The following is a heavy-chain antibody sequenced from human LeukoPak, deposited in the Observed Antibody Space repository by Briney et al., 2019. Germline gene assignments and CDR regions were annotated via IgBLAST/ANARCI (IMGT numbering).Heavy chain of an antibody. V-gene: IGHV3-66*02. D-gene: IGHD3-10*01. CDR3: ARDRAGAQSWVALDP. CDR2: IYGDGTT. Sequence: QSGGSLRLSCAASGFTVSNEYMAWVRQAPGRGLEWVSLIYGDGTTFYTDSVKGRFTISRDNFKNTLYLQMSSLRPEDTALYYCARDRAGAQSWVALDPWAREPWSPSPQ. CDR1: GFTVSNEY. J-gene: IGHJ5*02.